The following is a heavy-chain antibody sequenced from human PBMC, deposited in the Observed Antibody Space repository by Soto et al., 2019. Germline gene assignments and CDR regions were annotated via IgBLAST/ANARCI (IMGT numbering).Heavy chain of an antibody. D-gene: IGHD1-20*01. CDR3: DKVSTQHSWNAGLDS. CDR1: GFNFDDYS. Sequence: PGGSLRLSCAASGFNFDDYSMHWARQAPGKGLEWVSLINWDGSNTYYADSVKGRFTISRDNSRNSVYLEMNSLRTEDTALYLCDKVSTQHSWNAGLDSSGKGTLVTVSS. CDR2: INWDGSNT. J-gene: IGHJ4*02. V-gene: IGHV3-43*01.